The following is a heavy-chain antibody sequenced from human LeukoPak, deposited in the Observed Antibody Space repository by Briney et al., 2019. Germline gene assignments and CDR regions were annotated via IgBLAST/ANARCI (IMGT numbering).Heavy chain of an antibody. CDR2: ISSTSSYI. J-gene: IGHJ6*03. D-gene: IGHD2-2*01. V-gene: IGHV3-21*01. CDR1: GFTFNTYS. Sequence: PGGSLRLSCAASGFTFNTYSMDWVRQAPGKGLEWVSSISSTSSYIYYADSVKGRFTISRDNAKNSLYLQMNSLTVEDTGIYYCARDPRYHLQQSSYYYYMDVWGKGTTVTVS. CDR3: ARDPRYHLQQSSYYYYMDV.